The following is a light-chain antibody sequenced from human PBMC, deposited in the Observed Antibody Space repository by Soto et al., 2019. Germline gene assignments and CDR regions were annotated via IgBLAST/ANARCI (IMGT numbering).Light chain of an antibody. CDR3: QQYDNLPIT. J-gene: IGKJ5*01. Sequence: IHMTQSPSSLSASVGDRITIVCQASQDIGNYLNWYQQKQGKAPKLLIYDASTLESGVPSRFSGSGYGTDFNFTISSLQTEDFATYYCQQYDNLPITFGQGTRLEIK. V-gene: IGKV1-33*01. CDR1: QDIGNY. CDR2: DAS.